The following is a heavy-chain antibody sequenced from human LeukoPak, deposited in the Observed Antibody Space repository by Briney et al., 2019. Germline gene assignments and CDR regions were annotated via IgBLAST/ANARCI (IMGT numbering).Heavy chain of an antibody. J-gene: IGHJ4*02. V-gene: IGHV1-69*04. CDR3: ARGGFDDFWRNYYFDY. Sequence: GASVKVSCKASGYTFTSYGISWVRQAPGQGLEWMGRIIPIVDITNYAQKFQGRVTITADKSTSTAYMEVNSLRSEDTAVYYCARGGFDDFWRNYYFDYWGQGTLVTVSS. D-gene: IGHD3-3*01. CDR2: IIPIVDIT. CDR1: GYTFTSYG.